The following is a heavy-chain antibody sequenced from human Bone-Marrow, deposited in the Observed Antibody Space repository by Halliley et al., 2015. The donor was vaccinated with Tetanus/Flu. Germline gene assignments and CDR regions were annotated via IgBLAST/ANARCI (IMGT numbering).Heavy chain of an antibody. Sequence: EGLEWFGEIHHSGTPNYTPSLKSRVTISVDKSKTQFSLELSSVTAADTAVYFCTNNGWYSLDFWGQGTLVTVSS. CDR3: TNNGWYSLDF. J-gene: IGHJ4*02. D-gene: IGHD6-19*01. CDR2: IHHSGTP. V-gene: IGHV4-4*01.